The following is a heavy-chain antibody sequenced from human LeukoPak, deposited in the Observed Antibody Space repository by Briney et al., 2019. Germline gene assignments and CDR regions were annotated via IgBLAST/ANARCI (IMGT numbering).Heavy chain of an antibody. CDR2: ISGSGGST. Sequence: GGSLRLSCAASGFTFGSYAMSWVRQAPGKGLEWVSAISGSGGSTYYADSVKGRFTISRDNSKNTLYLQMNSLRAEDTAVYYCAKETRSGYDSPSPTNALDYWGRGTLVTVSS. CDR1: GFTFGSYA. CDR3: AKETRSGYDSPSPTNALDY. J-gene: IGHJ4*02. D-gene: IGHD5-12*01. V-gene: IGHV3-23*01.